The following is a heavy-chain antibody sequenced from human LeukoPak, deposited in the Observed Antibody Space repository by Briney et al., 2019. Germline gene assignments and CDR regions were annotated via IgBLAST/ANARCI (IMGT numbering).Heavy chain of an antibody. J-gene: IGHJ4*02. CDR1: GGTFSSYA. CDR2: INPSGGST. D-gene: IGHD5-18*01. V-gene: IGHV1-46*01. CDR3: ARVRNTAYYY. Sequence: ASVKVSCKASGGTFSSYAISWVRQAPGQGLEWMGIINPSGGSTSYAQKFQGRVTMTRDMSTSTVYMELSSLRSEDTAVYYCARVRNTAYYYWGQGTLVTVSS.